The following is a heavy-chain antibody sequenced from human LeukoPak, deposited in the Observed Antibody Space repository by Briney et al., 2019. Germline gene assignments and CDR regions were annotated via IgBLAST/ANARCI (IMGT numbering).Heavy chain of an antibody. D-gene: IGHD6-13*01. CDR3: AREGSTWGGDWFDP. V-gene: IGHV1-18*01. CDR1: GYTFSSYG. CDR2: ISAYNGDT. J-gene: IGHJ5*02. Sequence: ASVKVSCKASGYTFSSYGITWVRQAPGQGLEWMGWISAYNGDTNYAQKFQGRVTMTRDTSISTAYMELSRLRSDDTAVYYCAREGSTWGGDWFDPWGQGTLVTVSS.